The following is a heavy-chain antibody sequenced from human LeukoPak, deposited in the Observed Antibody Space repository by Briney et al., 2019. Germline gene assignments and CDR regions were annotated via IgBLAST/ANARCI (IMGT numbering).Heavy chain of an antibody. CDR3: ARAGAGIVGGGREFDY. J-gene: IGHJ4*02. CDR2: ISAYNGNT. CDR1: GYTFTSYG. D-gene: IGHD3-16*01. V-gene: IGHV1-18*01. Sequence: ASVKVSCKASGYTFTSYGISWVRQAPGQGLEWMGWISAYNGNTNYAQKLQGRVTMTTDTSTSTAYMELRSLRSDDTAVYYCARAGAGIVGGGREFDYWGQGTLVTVSS.